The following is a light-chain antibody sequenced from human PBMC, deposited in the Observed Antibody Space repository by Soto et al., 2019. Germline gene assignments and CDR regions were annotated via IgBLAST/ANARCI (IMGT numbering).Light chain of an antibody. CDR1: SSDVGSNNV. CDR3: CSYEGSCTWV. V-gene: IGLV2-23*01. Sequence: QSALTQPASVSGSPGPSITISCTGTSSDVGSNNVVSWYQQHPGKVPKAMVYEDSQRASGVSNRFSGSKSGNTASLTISGLQAEDEADDYCCSYEGSCTWVFGGGTKLTVL. CDR2: EDS. J-gene: IGLJ3*02.